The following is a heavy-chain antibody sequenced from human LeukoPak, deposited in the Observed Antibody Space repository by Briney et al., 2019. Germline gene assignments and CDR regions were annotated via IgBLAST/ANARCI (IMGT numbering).Heavy chain of an antibody. Sequence: GGSLRLSCAASGFTFSNYAISWVRQAPGKGLEWVSAFSPSGGGTYYADSVKGRFTISRDNSKNTLYLQMNSLRAEDTAVYYCARALRIYYYYMDVWGKGTTVTVSS. CDR2: FSPSGGGT. CDR1: GFTFSNYA. V-gene: IGHV3-23*01. CDR3: ARALRIYYYYMDV. D-gene: IGHD2-15*01. J-gene: IGHJ6*03.